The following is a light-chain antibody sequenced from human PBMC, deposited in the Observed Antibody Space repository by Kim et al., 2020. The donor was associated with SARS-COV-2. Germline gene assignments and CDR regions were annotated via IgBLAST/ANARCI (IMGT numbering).Light chain of an antibody. CDR3: QQSYSTPWT. J-gene: IGKJ1*01. CDR2: AAS. CDR1: QSIASY. Sequence: DIQMTQSPSSLSASVGDRVTITCRASQSIASYLNWYQQNPGKAPKLLIYAASILQSGVPSRFSGGGSGSDFTLTISSLQPEDFATYYCQQSYSTPWTFCQGTKVDIK. V-gene: IGKV1-39*01.